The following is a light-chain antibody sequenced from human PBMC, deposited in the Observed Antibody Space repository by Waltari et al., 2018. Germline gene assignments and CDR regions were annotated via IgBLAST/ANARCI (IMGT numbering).Light chain of an antibody. CDR3: CSYAGSYTWV. CDR2: DDN. Sequence: QSALTQPAPVSGSPGQSITISCTGTSSDVGNYNLFPWYQQYPGKAPKVMIYDDNRRPSGVSDRFSGSKSGNTASLTISGVQAEDEADYYCCSYAGSYTWVFGGGTKLTVL. J-gene: IGLJ3*02. CDR1: SSDVGNYNL. V-gene: IGLV2-23*01.